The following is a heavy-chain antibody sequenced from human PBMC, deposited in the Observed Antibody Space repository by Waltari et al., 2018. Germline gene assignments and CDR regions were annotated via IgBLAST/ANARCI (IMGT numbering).Heavy chain of an antibody. V-gene: IGHV3-48*01. CDR2: ISSSSSTI. CDR1: GFTFSSYS. D-gene: IGHD3-10*01. J-gene: IGHJ2*01. Sequence: EVQLVESGGGLVQPGGSLRLSCAASGFTFSSYSMNWVRQAPGKGLGWVSYISSSSSTIYYADSVKGRFTISRDNAKNSLYLQMNSLRAEDTAVYYCARDPWSSITMVQGVIGRNWYFDLWGRGTLVTVSS. CDR3: ARDPWSSITMVQGVIGRNWYFDL.